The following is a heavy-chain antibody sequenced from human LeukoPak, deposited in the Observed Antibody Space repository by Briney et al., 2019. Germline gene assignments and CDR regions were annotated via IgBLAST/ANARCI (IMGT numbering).Heavy chain of an antibody. D-gene: IGHD2-2*03. CDR3: AGSDYYYCYMDV. J-gene: IGHJ6*03. V-gene: IGHV4-59*01. CDR2: IYYSGST. CDR1: GGSISSYY. Sequence: SETLSLTCTVSGGSISSYYWSWIRQPPGKGLEWIGYIYYSGSTNYNPSLKSRVTISVDTSKNQFSLKLSSVTAADTAVYYCAGSDYYYCYMDVWGKGTTVTISS.